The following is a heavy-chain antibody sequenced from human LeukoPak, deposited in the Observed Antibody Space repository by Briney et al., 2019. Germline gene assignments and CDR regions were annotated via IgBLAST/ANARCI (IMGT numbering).Heavy chain of an antibody. CDR1: GFTFSSYG. CDR2: IRYDGSNK. CDR3: AKGVYQLLSSNWFDP. Sequence: GGSLRLSCAASGFTFSSYGMHWVRQAPGKGLEWVAFIRYDGSNKYYADSVKGRFTISRDNSKNTLYLQMNSLRAEDTAVYYCAKGVYQLLSSNWFDPWGQGTLVTVSS. J-gene: IGHJ5*02. D-gene: IGHD2-2*01. V-gene: IGHV3-30*02.